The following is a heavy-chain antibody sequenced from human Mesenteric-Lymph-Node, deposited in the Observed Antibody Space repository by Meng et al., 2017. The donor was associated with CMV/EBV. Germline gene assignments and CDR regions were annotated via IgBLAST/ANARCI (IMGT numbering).Heavy chain of an antibody. CDR2: ISDSSSYV. CDR3: ARVAIFGHFDY. J-gene: IGHJ4*02. CDR1: GFTFSSYR. Sequence: GESLKISCAASGFTFSSYRMKWVRRAPGKGLEWVATISDSSSYVYYADSVLGRFTISRDNAKNSLYLQMNSLRAEDTAVYYCARVAIFGHFDYWGQGTLVTVSS. V-gene: IGHV3-21*01. D-gene: IGHD3-3*01.